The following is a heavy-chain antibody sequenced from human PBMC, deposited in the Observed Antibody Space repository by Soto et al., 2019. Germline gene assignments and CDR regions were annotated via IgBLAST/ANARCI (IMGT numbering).Heavy chain of an antibody. D-gene: IGHD3-22*01. V-gene: IGHV4-39*01. CDR1: GGSISSSSYY. J-gene: IGHJ5*02. CDR2: IYYSGST. CDR3: ARHLGYDSSGYYRNWFDP. Sequence: PSETLSLTCTVSGGSISSSSYYWGWIRQPPGKGLEWIGSIYYSGSTNYNPSLKSRVTMSVDTSKNQFSLKLSSVTAADTAVYYCARHLGYDSSGYYRNWFDPWGQGTLVTVSS.